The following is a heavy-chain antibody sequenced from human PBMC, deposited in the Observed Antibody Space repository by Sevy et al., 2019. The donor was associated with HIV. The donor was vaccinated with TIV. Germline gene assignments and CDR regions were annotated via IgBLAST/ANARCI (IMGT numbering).Heavy chain of an antibody. D-gene: IGHD3-9*01. V-gene: IGHV1-46*01. Sequence: ASVKVSCKASGYTFTSYYMHWVRQAPGQGLEWMGIINPSGGSTIYAQKFQGRVTMTRDTSTSTVYMELSSLRSEDTAVYYCARDSDNYDILTGYYPFDYWGQGTLVNVSS. CDR2: INPSGGST. CDR3: ARDSDNYDILTGYYPFDY. J-gene: IGHJ4*02. CDR1: GYTFTSYY.